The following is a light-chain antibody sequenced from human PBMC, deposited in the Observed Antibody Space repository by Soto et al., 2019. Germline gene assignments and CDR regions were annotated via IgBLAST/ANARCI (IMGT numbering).Light chain of an antibody. CDR3: SSYTGSSTLV. CDR2: EVS. Sequence: QSALTQPASVSGSPGQSITISCTGTSSDVGGYNYVSWYQQHPGKAPKLMIYEVSNRPSGVSNRFSGSKSGNTASLTISGLQAEDEADYYCSSYTGSSTLVFGAGTKLPVL. CDR1: SSDVGGYNY. J-gene: IGLJ2*01. V-gene: IGLV2-14*01.